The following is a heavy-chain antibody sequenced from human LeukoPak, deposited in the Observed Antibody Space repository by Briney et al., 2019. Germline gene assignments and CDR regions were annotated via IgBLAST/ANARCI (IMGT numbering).Heavy chain of an antibody. J-gene: IGHJ6*02. CDR3: ARDHPKYYYGSGILYYYGMDV. CDR2: IYYSGST. Sequence: SETLSLTCTVSGGSISSYYWSWIRQPPGKGLEWIGYIYYSGSTNYNPSLKSRVTISVDTSKNQFSLKLSSVTAADTAVYYCARDHPKYYYGSGILYYYGMDVWGQGTTVTVSS. V-gene: IGHV4-59*01. D-gene: IGHD3-10*01. CDR1: GGSISSYY.